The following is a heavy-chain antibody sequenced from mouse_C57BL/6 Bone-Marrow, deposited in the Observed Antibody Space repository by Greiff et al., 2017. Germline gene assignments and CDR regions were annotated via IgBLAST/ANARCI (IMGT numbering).Heavy chain of an antibody. J-gene: IGHJ2*01. CDR1: GYTFTSYW. D-gene: IGHD1-1*01. Sequence: QVQLQQSGAELVRPGTSVKLSCKASGYTFTSYWMHWVKQRPGQGLEWIGVIDPSDSYTNYNQKFKGKATLTVDTSSSTAYMQLSSLTSEDSAVYYCASTTVVATRDYWGQGTTLTVSS. V-gene: IGHV1-59*01. CDR2: IDPSDSYT. CDR3: ASTTVVATRDY.